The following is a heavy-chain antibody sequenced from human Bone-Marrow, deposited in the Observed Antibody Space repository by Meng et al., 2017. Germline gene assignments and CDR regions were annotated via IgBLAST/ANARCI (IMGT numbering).Heavy chain of an antibody. D-gene: IGHD3-10*01. Sequence: GESLKISCAASGFTFSSYGMHWVRQAPGKGLEWVSAISGSGGSTYYADSVKGRFTISRDNSKNTLYLQMNSLRAEDTAVYYCAKDRKVRGSDYWGQGTLVTVSS. CDR3: AKDRKVRGSDY. CDR1: GFTFSSYG. J-gene: IGHJ4*02. V-gene: IGHV3-23*01. CDR2: ISGSGGST.